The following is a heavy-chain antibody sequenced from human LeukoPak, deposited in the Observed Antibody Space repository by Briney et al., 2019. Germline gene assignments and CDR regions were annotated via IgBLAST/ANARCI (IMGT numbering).Heavy chain of an antibody. D-gene: IGHD2-2*03. CDR2: IKQDGSEK. Sequence: QTGGSLRLSCAASGFTFSSYGMHWVRQAPGKGLEWVANIKQDGSEKYYVDSVKGRFTISRDNAKNSLYLQMNSLRAEDTAVYYCARDGYCTRTSCYGEFDPRGQGTLVTVSS. J-gene: IGHJ5*02. V-gene: IGHV3-7*01. CDR3: ARDGYCTRTSCYGEFDP. CDR1: GFTFSSYG.